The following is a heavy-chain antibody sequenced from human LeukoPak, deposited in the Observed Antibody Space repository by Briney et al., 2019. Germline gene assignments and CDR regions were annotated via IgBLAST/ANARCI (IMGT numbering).Heavy chain of an antibody. V-gene: IGHV4-34*01. J-gene: IGHJ3*02. CDR2: INHSGST. D-gene: IGHD3-22*01. CDR1: GGSFSGYY. Sequence: SETLSLTCAVYGGSFSGYYWSWIRQPPGKGLEWIGEINHSGSTNYNPSLKSRVTISVDTSKNQFSLKLSSVTAADTAVYYCARGRPYSSGYYRALDIWGQGTMVTVSS. CDR3: ARGRPYSSGYYRALDI.